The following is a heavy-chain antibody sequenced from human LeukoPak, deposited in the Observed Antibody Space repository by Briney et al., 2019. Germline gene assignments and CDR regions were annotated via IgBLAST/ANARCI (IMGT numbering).Heavy chain of an antibody. CDR3: ARDPNYYDILTGYYMMYAFDI. CDR2: IYTSGST. CDR1: GGSISSYY. J-gene: IGHJ3*02. D-gene: IGHD3-9*01. V-gene: IGHV4-4*07. Sequence: SETLSLTCTVSGGSISSYYWSWIRQPAGKGLDWIGRIYTSGSTNYNPSLKSRVTMSVDTSKNQFSLKLSSVTAADTAVYYCARDPNYYDILTGYYMMYAFDIWGQGTMVTVSS.